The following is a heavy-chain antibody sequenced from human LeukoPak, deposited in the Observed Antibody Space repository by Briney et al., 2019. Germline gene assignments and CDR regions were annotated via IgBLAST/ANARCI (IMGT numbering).Heavy chain of an antibody. D-gene: IGHD6-13*01. CDR3: ARRGSSSWYVEVDI. V-gene: IGHV4-59*08. J-gene: IGHJ3*02. CDR1: GGSISSYY. Sequence: PSETPSLTCTVSGGSISSYYWSWIRQPPGKGLEWIGYIYYSGTTKYNPSLKSRVTISVDTSKNQFSLKLSSVTAADTAVYYCARRGSSSWYVEVDIWGQGTMVTVSS. CDR2: IYYSGTT.